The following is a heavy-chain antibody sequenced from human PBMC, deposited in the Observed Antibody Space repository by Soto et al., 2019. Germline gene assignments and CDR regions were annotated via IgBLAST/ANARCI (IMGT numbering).Heavy chain of an antibody. J-gene: IGHJ5*02. D-gene: IGHD2-15*01. CDR1: GFTFGDYA. Sequence: GGSLRLSCAASGFTFGDYAMSWFRQAPGKGLEWVGFIRSKAYGGTTEYAASVKGRFTISRDDSKSIAYLQMNSLKTEDTAVYYCTRGFRDIVVVVAATSDESKWFDPWGQGTLVTVSS. CDR3: TRGFRDIVVVVAATSDESKWFDP. CDR2: IRSKAYGGTT. V-gene: IGHV3-49*03.